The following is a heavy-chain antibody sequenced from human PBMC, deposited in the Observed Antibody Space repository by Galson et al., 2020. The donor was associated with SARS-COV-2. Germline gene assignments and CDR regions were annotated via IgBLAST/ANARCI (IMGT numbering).Heavy chain of an antibody. Sequence: GGSLRLSCAASGFNFDDYAMHWVRQAPGKGLEWVSGISWGSNTVAYADSVKGRFTISRDNAKNSLYLQMNSLRPEDTALYYCAKDTGLRPNDGMDVWGQGTAVTVSS. D-gene: IGHD4-17*01. V-gene: IGHV3-9*01. CDR3: AKDTGLRPNDGMDV. CDR1: GFNFDDYA. J-gene: IGHJ6*02. CDR2: ISWGSNTV.